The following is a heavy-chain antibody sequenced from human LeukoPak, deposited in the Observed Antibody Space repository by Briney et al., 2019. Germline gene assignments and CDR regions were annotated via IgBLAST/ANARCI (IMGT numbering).Heavy chain of an antibody. CDR1: GFSFINNG. CDR3: AKERHSNGYGSYLDS. CDR2: FSRDGRNQ. V-gene: IGHV3-30*18. D-gene: IGHD5-12*01. Sequence: GRSLRLSCAASGFSFINNGMCGVRQAPGGGRGWGAFFSRDGRNQHLADSVKGRFTISRDNSQNTIYLQTNTLRTEDTAIYYCAKERHSNGYGSYLDSWGQGTLVTVSS. J-gene: IGHJ4*02.